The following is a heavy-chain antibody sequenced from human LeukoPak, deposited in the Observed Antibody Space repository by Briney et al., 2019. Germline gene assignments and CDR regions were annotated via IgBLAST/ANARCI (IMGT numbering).Heavy chain of an antibody. CDR2: ISSSSSYI. CDR1: GFTFSSYS. J-gene: IGHJ4*02. V-gene: IGHV3-21*01. Sequence: GGSLRLSCAASGFTFSSYSMNWVRQAPGKGLEWVSSISSSSSYIYYADSVKGRFTISRDNAKNSLYLQMNSLRAEDTAVYYCARGHDYGDPPPLDYWGQGTLVTVSS. CDR3: ARGHDYGDPPPLDY. D-gene: IGHD4-17*01.